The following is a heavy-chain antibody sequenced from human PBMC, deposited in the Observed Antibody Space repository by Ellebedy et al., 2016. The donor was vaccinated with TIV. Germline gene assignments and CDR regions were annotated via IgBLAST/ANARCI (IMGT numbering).Heavy chain of an antibody. V-gene: IGHV4-39*07. D-gene: IGHD3-10*01. CDR3: ARSSGYHYGYMGIDL. Sequence: MPSETLSLTCTVSGGSISSGAYYWGWIRQPPGKGLEWIGSIFYTESTYYNPCLKVRATLSVDTSKNQFSLKLRSVTAADTAVYYCARSSGYHYGYMGIDLWGQGILVTVSS. CDR2: IFYTEST. J-gene: IGHJ5*02. CDR1: GGSISSGAYY.